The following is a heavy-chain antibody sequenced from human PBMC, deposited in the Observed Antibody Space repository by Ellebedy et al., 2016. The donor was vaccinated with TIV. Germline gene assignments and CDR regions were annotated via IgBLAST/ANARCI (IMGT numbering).Heavy chain of an antibody. D-gene: IGHD5-18*01. Sequence: MPSETLSLTCTVSGGSISSYYWSWIRQPPGKGLEWIGYIYYSGSTNYNPSLKSRVTISVDTSKNQFSLKLSSVTAADTAVYYCARDLGGYVWFDPWGQGTLVTVSS. V-gene: IGHV4-59*12. J-gene: IGHJ5*02. CDR1: GGSISSYY. CDR3: ARDLGGYVWFDP. CDR2: IYYSGST.